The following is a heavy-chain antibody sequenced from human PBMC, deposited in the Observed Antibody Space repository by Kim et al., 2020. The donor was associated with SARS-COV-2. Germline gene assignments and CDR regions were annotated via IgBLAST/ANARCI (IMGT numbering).Heavy chain of an antibody. D-gene: IGHD5-12*01. CDR3: ARQWFGGYDSNWFDP. CDR2: IYYSGST. V-gene: IGHV4-39*01. J-gene: IGHJ5*02. Sequence: SETLSLTCTVSGGSISSSSYYWGWIRQPPGKGLEWIGSIYYSGSTYYNPSLKSRVTISVDTSKNQFSLKLSSVTAADTAVYYCARQWFGGYDSNWFDPWGQGTLVTVSS. CDR1: GGSISSSSYY.